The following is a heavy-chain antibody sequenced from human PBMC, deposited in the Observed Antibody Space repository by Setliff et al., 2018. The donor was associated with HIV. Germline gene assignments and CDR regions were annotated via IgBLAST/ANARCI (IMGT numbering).Heavy chain of an antibody. CDR2: IYYGGST. V-gene: IGHV4-39*07. J-gene: IGHJ4*02. CDR1: GGSISSSSYY. Sequence: SETLSLTCTVSGGSISSSSYYWGWIRQPPGKGLDWIGSIYYGGSTYYNPSLESRLSLSEDTSRHQFSLKLTSVTADDTGIYYCARGPPFAYWGQGLLVTVSS. CDR3: ARGPPFAY.